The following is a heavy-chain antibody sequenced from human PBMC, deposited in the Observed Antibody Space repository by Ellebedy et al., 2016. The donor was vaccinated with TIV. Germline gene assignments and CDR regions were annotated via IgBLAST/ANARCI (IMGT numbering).Heavy chain of an antibody. D-gene: IGHD3-22*01. CDR2: MTGITGVT. J-gene: IGHJ4*02. CDR3: AREPPKFFYDSSGYQ. V-gene: IGHV3-48*04. CDR1: GFIFRNNN. Sequence: GESLKISCTASGFIFRNNNMSWVRQAPGQGLEYVSYMTGITGVTNYADSVRGRFTISRDNAKNSVYLQMDSLRVEDTATYFCAREPPKFFYDSSGYQWGQGALVTVSS.